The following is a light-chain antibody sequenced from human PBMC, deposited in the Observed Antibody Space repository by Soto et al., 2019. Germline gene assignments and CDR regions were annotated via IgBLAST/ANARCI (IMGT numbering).Light chain of an antibody. J-gene: IGLJ1*01. Sequence: QSVRTPLPPVSGSPGQPFTTSCTGTSSNVGGYNYVSWYQQHPGKAPKLMIYEVSNRPSGVSNRFSGSKSGNTASLTISGLQAEVEADYYCHSYTHSCPPLFGTGTKV. CDR1: SSNVGGYNY. CDR3: HSYTHSCPPL. CDR2: EVS. V-gene: IGLV2-14*01.